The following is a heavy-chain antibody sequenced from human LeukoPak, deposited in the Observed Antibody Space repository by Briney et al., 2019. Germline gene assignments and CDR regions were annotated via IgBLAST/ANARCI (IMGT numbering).Heavy chain of an antibody. CDR1: GFTFSSYS. CDR3: ARTYGSGSF. D-gene: IGHD3-10*01. CDR2: ISSSSSYI. J-gene: IGHJ4*02. Sequence: PGGSLRLSCAASGFTFSSYSMNWVHQAPGKGLEWVSSISSSSSYIYYADSAKGRFTISRDNAKNSLYLQMNSLRAEDTAVYYCARTYGSGSFWGQGTLVTVSS. V-gene: IGHV3-21*01.